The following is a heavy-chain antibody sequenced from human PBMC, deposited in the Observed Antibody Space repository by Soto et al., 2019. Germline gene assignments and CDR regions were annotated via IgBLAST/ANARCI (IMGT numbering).Heavy chain of an antibody. D-gene: IGHD1-26*01. Sequence: SVKVSCKASGGTFSSYAMSWVRQAPGQGLEWMGGIIPIFGTANYAQKFQGRVTITADKSTSTAYMELSSLRSEDTAVYYCARDQGGSYSRDPFDVWGQGTMVTVSS. CDR3: ARDQGGSYSRDPFDV. V-gene: IGHV1-69*06. J-gene: IGHJ3*01. CDR2: IIPIFGTA. CDR1: GGTFSSYA.